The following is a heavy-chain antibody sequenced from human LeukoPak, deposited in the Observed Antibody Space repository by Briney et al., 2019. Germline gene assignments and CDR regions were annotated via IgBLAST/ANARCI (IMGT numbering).Heavy chain of an antibody. CDR3: ARLNRYDSSGYSYYYYGMDV. D-gene: IGHD3-22*01. CDR2: IIPIFGIA. CDR1: GGTFSSYA. V-gene: IGHV1-69*04. J-gene: IGHJ6*02. Sequence: GSSVKVSCKASGGTFSSYAISWVRQAPGQGLEWMGRIIPIFGIAYYAQKFQGRVTITADKSTSTAYMELSSLRSEDTAVYYCARLNRYDSSGYSYYYYGMDVWGQGTTVTVSS.